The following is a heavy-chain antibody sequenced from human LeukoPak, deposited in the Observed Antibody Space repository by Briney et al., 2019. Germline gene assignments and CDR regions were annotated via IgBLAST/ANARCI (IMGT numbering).Heavy chain of an antibody. CDR1: GFSFSICS. Sequence: PGGSLRLSCSASGFSFSICSMHWVRQAPGKGLEHVSAISSNGGNTNYADSVKGRFTISRDNSKNTLYLQMSSLRAEDTAVYFCVKATVTSSYFDYFDYWGQGTLVTVSS. CDR3: VKATVTSSYFDYFDY. J-gene: IGHJ4*02. V-gene: IGHV3-64D*09. CDR2: ISSNGGNT. D-gene: IGHD4-17*01.